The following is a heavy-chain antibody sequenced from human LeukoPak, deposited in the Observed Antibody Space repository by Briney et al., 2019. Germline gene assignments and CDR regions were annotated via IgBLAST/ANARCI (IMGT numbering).Heavy chain of an antibody. J-gene: IGHJ6*02. CDR2: INHNGNVN. V-gene: IGHV3-7*03. Sequence: GGSLRLSCAASGFTFSSYWMNWARQAPGKGLEWVASINHNGNVNYYVDSVKGRFTISRENAKNSLYLQMSNLRAEDTAVYFCGRGGGLDVWGQGATVTVSS. CDR3: GRGGGLDV. D-gene: IGHD3-16*01. CDR1: GFTFSSYW.